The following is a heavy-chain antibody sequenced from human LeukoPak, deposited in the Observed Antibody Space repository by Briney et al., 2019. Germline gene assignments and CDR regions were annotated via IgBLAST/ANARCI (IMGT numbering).Heavy chain of an antibody. Sequence: PGGSLRLSCAASGFTFSSYAMSWVRQAPGKGLEWVSVISGSAGSTYYADSVKGRFTMSRDNSKNTLYLQMNSLRAEDTAVYYCAARSKVVAATVPERYWGQGTLVTVSS. CDR2: ISGSAGST. D-gene: IGHD2-15*01. J-gene: IGHJ4*02. CDR3: AARSKVVAATVPERY. CDR1: GFTFSSYA. V-gene: IGHV3-23*01.